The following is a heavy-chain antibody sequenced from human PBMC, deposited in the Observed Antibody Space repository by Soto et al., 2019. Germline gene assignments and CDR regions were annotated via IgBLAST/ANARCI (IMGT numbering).Heavy chain of an antibody. V-gene: IGHV4-39*07. Sequence: PSETLSLTCTVSGGSISSSSYYWGWIRQPPGKGLEGIVSFYYDGSTNYNPSLKSRVTISVDTSKNQFSLKLSSVTAADTAVYYCARDSRLASYYYDSSGPPSYYYGMDVWGQGTTVTVSS. CDR2: FYYDGST. CDR3: ARDSRLASYYYDSSGPPSYYYGMDV. J-gene: IGHJ6*02. CDR1: GGSISSSSYY. D-gene: IGHD3-22*01.